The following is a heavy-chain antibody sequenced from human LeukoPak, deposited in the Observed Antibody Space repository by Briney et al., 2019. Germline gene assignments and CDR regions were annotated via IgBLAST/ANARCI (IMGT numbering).Heavy chain of an antibody. CDR2: IYHSGST. Sequence: NSSGTLSLTCAVSGGSISSSNWWSWVRQPPGKGLEWIGEIYHSGSTNYNPSLKSRVTISVDTSKNQFSLKLSSVTAADTAVYYCARDLSSSYDYWGQGTLVTVSS. V-gene: IGHV4-4*02. D-gene: IGHD6-13*01. CDR1: GGSISSSNW. J-gene: IGHJ4*02. CDR3: ARDLSSSYDY.